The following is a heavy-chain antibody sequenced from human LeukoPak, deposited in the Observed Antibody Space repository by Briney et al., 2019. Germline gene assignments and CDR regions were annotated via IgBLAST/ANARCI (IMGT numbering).Heavy chain of an antibody. CDR2: IYHSGST. V-gene: IGHV4-38-2*01. J-gene: IGHJ1*01. CDR3: ARHSPTTAPFQH. CDR1: GYSISSGYY. Sequence: SETLSLTCAVSGYSISSGYYWGWIRQPPGKGLEWIGSIYHSGSTYYNPSLKSRVTISVDTSKNQFSLKLSSVTAADTAVYYGARHSPTTAPFQHWGQGTLVTVSS. D-gene: IGHD2-21*02.